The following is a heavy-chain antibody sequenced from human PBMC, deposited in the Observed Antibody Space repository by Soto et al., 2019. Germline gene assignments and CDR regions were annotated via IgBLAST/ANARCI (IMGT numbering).Heavy chain of an antibody. J-gene: IGHJ4*02. Sequence: SVKVSCKASGGTFNNYVVNWVRQAPGQGLEWMGGILPIFATANYAQKFQGRVTITADKSTSTSYMELTSLRSEDTAVYYCAGRCDSTTCLGHFDYWGRGTLVTVSS. D-gene: IGHD2-2*01. CDR1: GGTFNNYV. CDR3: AGRCDSTTCLGHFDY. V-gene: IGHV1-69*06. CDR2: ILPIFATA.